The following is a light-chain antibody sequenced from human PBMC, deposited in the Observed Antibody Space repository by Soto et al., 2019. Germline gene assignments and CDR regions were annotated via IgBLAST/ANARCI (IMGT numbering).Light chain of an antibody. V-gene: IGKV3-15*01. J-gene: IGKJ3*01. CDR2: GAS. CDR1: QTVSSN. Sequence: IVMTQSPATLSVSPGERATLSCRASQTVSSNLAWYQQKPGQAPRLLIYGASTRATGIPARFSGSGSGTEFTLTISSLQSEDFAVYYCQQYSNWPLTFGPGTKVDSK. CDR3: QQYSNWPLT.